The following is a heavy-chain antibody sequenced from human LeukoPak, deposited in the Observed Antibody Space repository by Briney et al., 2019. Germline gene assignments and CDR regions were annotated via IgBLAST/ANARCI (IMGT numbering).Heavy chain of an antibody. CDR3: ARRAGAYSHPYDY. Sequence: SGGSLRLSCTVSGFTVSSNSMSWVRQAPGKGLEWVSFIYSDNTHYSDSVNGRFTISRDNSKNTLYLQMNSLRAEDTAVYYCARRAGAYSHPYDYWGQGTLVTVSS. V-gene: IGHV3-53*01. CDR1: GFTVSSNS. J-gene: IGHJ4*02. CDR2: IYSDNT. D-gene: IGHD4/OR15-4a*01.